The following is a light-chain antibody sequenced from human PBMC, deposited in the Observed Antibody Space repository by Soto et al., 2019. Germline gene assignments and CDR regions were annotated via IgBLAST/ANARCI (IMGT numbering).Light chain of an antibody. CDR1: QSIKNL. CDR2: YAS. CDR3: QQYHNWPIT. J-gene: IGKJ5*01. Sequence: TQSPGTLSVSKGEGAPLSCRASQSIKNLLAWYQQRPGQSPRLLLYYASTRATGVPARFSGSGSGTEFTLAISSLQSEDFAVYYCQQYHNWPITFGHGTLLEI. V-gene: IGKV3-15*01.